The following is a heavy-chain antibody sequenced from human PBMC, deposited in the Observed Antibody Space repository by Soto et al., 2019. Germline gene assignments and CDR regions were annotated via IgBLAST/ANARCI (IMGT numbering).Heavy chain of an antibody. J-gene: IGHJ6*02. CDR3: ASATLYYYYGMDV. Sequence: PGGSLRLSCAASGFTFSSYEMNWVRQAPGKGLEWVSYISSSGSTIYYADSVKGRFTISRDNAKNSLYLQMNSLRAEDTAVYYCASATLYYYYGMDVWGQGTTVTVSS. CDR2: ISSSGSTI. CDR1: GFTFSSYE. V-gene: IGHV3-48*03.